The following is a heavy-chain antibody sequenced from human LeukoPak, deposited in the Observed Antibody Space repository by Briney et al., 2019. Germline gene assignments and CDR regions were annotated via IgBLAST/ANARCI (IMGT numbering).Heavy chain of an antibody. J-gene: IGHJ4*02. CDR2: INPNSGGT. Sequence: ASVKVSCKASGYTFTAYYMHWVRQAPGQGLEWMGWINPNSGGTNYAQKFQGRVTITRDKSTSTAYMELSSLRSEDTAVYYCATENHSSSWYFLDYWGQGTLVTVSS. V-gene: IGHV1-2*02. CDR3: ATENHSSSWYFLDY. CDR1: GYTFTAYY. D-gene: IGHD6-13*01.